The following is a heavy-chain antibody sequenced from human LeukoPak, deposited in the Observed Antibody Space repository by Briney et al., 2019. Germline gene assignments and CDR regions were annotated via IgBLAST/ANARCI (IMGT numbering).Heavy chain of an antibody. CDR2: INHSGST. Sequence: SETLSLTCAVYGGSFSGYYWTYIRQPPGKGLEWIGEINHSGSTNYNPSLKSRVTISVDTSKNQFSLKLSSVTAADTAVYYCARTNSESYFFDYWGQGTLVTVSS. CDR1: GGSFSGYY. CDR3: ARTNSESYFFDY. J-gene: IGHJ4*02. V-gene: IGHV4-34*01. D-gene: IGHD1-26*01.